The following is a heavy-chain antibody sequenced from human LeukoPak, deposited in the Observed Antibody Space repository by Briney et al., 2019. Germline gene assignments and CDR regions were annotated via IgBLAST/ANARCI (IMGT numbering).Heavy chain of an antibody. CDR1: GFTFSSYA. CDR3: AKGSQLWPGYWFDP. CDR2: ISGSGGST. V-gene: IGHV3-23*01. D-gene: IGHD5-18*01. J-gene: IGHJ5*02. Sequence: GGSLRLSCAASGFTFSSYAMSWVRQAPGKGLEWVSAISGSGGSTYYADSVKGRFTISRDNSTNTLYRQMNSLRAEDTAVYYCAKGSQLWPGYWFDPWGQGTLVTVSS.